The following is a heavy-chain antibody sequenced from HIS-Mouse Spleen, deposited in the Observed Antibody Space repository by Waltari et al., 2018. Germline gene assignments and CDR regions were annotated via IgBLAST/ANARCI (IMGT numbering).Heavy chain of an antibody. V-gene: IGHV3-30*18. J-gene: IGHJ4*02. CDR2: ISYDGSNK. CDR3: AKDKHHAFDY. CDR1: GFTFSSYG. Sequence: QVQLVESGGGVVQPGRSLRLSCAAPGFTFSSYGMHWVRPAPGKGLEWVAVISYDGSNKYYADSVKGRFTISRDNSKNTLYLQMNSLRAEDTAVYYCAKDKHHAFDYWGQGTLVTVSS.